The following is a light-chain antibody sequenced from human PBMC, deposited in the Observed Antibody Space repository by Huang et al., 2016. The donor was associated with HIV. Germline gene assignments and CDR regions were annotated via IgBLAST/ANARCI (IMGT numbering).Light chain of an antibody. Sequence: AIQMTQSPASLSASVGDRVTITCRASRDIGNDLGWYQQRLGKAPKLLVSASSHLQSGVPSRFTGSASGTHFTLTISGLQPEDFATYYCLQDYAYPWT. CDR2: ASS. CDR3: LQDYAYPWT. V-gene: IGKV1-6*01. J-gene: IGKJ1*01. CDR1: RDIGND.